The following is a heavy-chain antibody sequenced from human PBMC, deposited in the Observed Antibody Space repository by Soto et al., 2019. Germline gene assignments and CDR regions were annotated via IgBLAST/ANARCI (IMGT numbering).Heavy chain of an antibody. D-gene: IGHD3-10*01. J-gene: IGHJ4*02. V-gene: IGHV1-2*06. Sequence: KVSCKASGYTFSNYYIHWVRLAPGRGLEWMGRINPNNGDTNSPQKFQGRVTMTSDTSISTAYMEMSGLRSDDTALYYCAREITYGGGSFSLGLWGQGTLVTVSS. CDR3: AREITYGGGSFSLGL. CDR2: INPNNGDT. CDR1: GYTFSNYY.